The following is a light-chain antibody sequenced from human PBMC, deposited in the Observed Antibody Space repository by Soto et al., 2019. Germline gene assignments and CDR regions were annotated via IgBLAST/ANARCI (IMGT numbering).Light chain of an antibody. CDR2: DAS. V-gene: IGKV3D-15*01. J-gene: IGKJ1*01. CDR1: QSVSSSS. CDR3: QQYNNWWT. Sequence: EIVMAQSPAALSVSLGERATLSCRASQSVSSSSLAWYQQKRGQAPRLLIHDASSRATGIPARFSGSGSGTDFTLTISSLEPEDFAVYYCQQYNNWWTFGQGTKVDIK.